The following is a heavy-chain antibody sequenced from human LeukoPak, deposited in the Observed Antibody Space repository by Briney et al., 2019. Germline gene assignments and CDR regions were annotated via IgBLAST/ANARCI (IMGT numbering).Heavy chain of an antibody. Sequence: GGSLRLSCAASGFTFSSSWMSWVRQAPGKGLEWVANIKQDGSEKYYVASEKGRFTISRDNAKNSLYLQMNSLRAEDTAVYYCARAGWTYYGIAFDIWGQGTMVTVSS. CDR3: ARAGWTYYGIAFDI. CDR1: GFTFSSSW. CDR2: IKQDGSEK. J-gene: IGHJ3*02. D-gene: IGHD1-26*01. V-gene: IGHV3-7*01.